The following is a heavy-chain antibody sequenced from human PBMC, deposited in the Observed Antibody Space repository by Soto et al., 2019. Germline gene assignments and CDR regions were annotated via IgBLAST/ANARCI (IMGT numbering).Heavy chain of an antibody. D-gene: IGHD3-10*01. V-gene: IGHV2-5*02. CDR3: AHRPGFSMAFDF. J-gene: IGHJ4*02. CDR2: IYWDADT. CDR1: GFTLSTYGVG. Sequence: QITLKEFCPTLVKPTQNLTLTCNFSGFTLSTYGVGVGWIRQPPGKALEWLALIYWDADTRFSPSLNSRLAISKDASKCQVVLTMTHMYTVDTATYYCAHRPGFSMAFDFWGPGSLVTVSS.